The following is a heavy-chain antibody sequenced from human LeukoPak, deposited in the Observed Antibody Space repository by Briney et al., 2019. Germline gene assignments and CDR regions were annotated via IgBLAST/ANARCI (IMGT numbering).Heavy chain of an antibody. CDR2: INPNSGGT. V-gene: IGHV1-2*02. J-gene: IGHJ4*02. CDR3: ARVAATVTTFLYYFDY. D-gene: IGHD4-17*01. Sequence: ASVKVSCKASGYTFTGYYMHWVRQAPGQGLEWMGWINPNSGGTNYAQKFQGRVTITADESTSTAYMELSSLRSEDTAVYYCARVAATVTTFLYYFDYWGQGTLVTVSS. CDR1: GYTFTGYY.